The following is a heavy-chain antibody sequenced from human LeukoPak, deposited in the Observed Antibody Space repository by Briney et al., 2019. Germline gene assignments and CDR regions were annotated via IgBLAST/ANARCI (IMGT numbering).Heavy chain of an antibody. V-gene: IGHV4-31*03. D-gene: IGHD4-17*01. CDR2: IYYSGST. CDR1: GVSISSGGYY. CDR3: ARVAYGDLLWYFDY. Sequence: HPSETLSLTCTVSGVSISSGGYYWRWIRQHPGKGLEWIGYIYYSGSTYYNPSLKSRFTISVDTSKNQFSLKLSSVTAADTAVYYCARVAYGDLLWYFDYWGQGTLVTVSS. J-gene: IGHJ4*02.